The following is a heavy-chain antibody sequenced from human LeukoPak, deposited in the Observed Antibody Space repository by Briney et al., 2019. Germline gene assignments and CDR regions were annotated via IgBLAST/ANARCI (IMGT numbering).Heavy chain of an antibody. V-gene: IGHV3-48*02. CDR2: ISSSSSTI. CDR3: ARELGYSYGYPDY. CDR1: GFTFSSYS. Sequence: PGWSLRLSCAASGFTFSSYSMNWVRQAPGKGLDWVSYISSSSSTIYYADSVKGRFTISRDNAKNSLYLQMNSLRDEDTAVYYCARELGYSYGYPDYWGQGTLVTVSS. D-gene: IGHD5-18*01. J-gene: IGHJ4*02.